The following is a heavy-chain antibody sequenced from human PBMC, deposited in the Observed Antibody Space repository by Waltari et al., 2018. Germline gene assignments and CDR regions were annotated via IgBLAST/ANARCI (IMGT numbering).Heavy chain of an antibody. Sequence: QLQLQESGPGLVKPSETLSLTCTVSGGSISSSSYYWGWIRQPPGKGLEWIGSIYYSGSPYHHPALKGRVTISVDTSKNQVSLKLSSVTAADTAVYYCASTLGIAARRGQQHYGMDVWAKGPRSSSP. CDR3: ASTLGIAARRGQQHYGMDV. CDR1: GGSISSSSYY. D-gene: IGHD6-6*01. CDR2: IYYSGSP. J-gene: IGHJ6*02. V-gene: IGHV4-39*07.